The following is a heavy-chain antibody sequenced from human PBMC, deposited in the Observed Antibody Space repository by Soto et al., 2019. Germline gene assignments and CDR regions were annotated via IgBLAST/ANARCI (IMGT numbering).Heavy chain of an antibody. CDR2: ISSSSSYI. Sequence: GGSLRLSCAASGFTFSSYSMNWVRQAPGKGLEWVSSISSSSSYIYYADSVKGRFTISRDNAKNSLYLQMNSLRAEDTAVYYCARIPPTGYCSGGSCYSYYFDYWGQGTLVTASS. J-gene: IGHJ4*02. D-gene: IGHD2-15*01. CDR3: ARIPPTGYCSGGSCYSYYFDY. CDR1: GFTFSSYS. V-gene: IGHV3-21*01.